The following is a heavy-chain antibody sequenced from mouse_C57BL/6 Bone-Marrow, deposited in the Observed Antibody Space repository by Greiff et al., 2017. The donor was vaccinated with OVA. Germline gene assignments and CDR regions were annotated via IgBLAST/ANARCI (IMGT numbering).Heavy chain of an antibody. CDR3: AQRQLRPYYFDY. CDR1: GYTFTDYN. CDR2: INPNNGGT. V-gene: IGHV1-22*01. J-gene: IGHJ2*01. Sequence: EVQLQQSGPELVKPGASVKMSCKASGYTFTDYNMHWVKQSHGKSLEWIGYINPNNGGTSYNQKFKGKATLTVNKSSSTAYMELRSLTSEDSAVYYCAQRQLRPYYFDYWGQGTTLTVSS. D-gene: IGHD3-2*02.